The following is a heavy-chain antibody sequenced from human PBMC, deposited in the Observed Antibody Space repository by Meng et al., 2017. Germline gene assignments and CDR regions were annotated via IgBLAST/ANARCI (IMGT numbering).Heavy chain of an antibody. CDR2: IIPIFGTA. V-gene: IGHV1-69*06. D-gene: IGHD3-10*01. CDR3: ASLTGWFDP. CDR1: GGTFSSYA. J-gene: IGHJ5*02. Sequence: QVRLVCVGADVKEPGSSVKVSCKSSGGTFSSYAISWVRQAPGQGLEWMGGIIPIFGTANYAQKFQGRVTITADKSTSTAYMELSSLRSEDTAVYYCASLTGWFDPWGQGTLVTVSS.